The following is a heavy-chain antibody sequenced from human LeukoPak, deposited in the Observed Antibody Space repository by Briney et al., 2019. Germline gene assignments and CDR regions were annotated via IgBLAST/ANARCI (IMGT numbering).Heavy chain of an antibody. CDR1: GFTLSSHS. CDR2: ISSSSSTV. V-gene: IGHV3-48*04. Sequence: GGTLRLSCAASGFTLSSHSMYWVRQAPGRGLERVSYISSSSSTVYYADSVKGRFTISRDNAKNSLYLQMNSLRAEDTAVYYCARGNYYYFLDVWGKGTTVTVSS. J-gene: IGHJ6*03. CDR3: ARGNYYYFLDV.